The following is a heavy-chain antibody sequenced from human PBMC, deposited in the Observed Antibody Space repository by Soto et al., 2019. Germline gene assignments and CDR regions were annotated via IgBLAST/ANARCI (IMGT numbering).Heavy chain of an antibody. J-gene: IGHJ4*02. CDR2: IASSGTPI. CDR3: AKALWNPGHFDF. D-gene: IGHD1-1*01. Sequence: GGSLRLSCAASGFTFSDYAMNWVRQVPGKGPEWTSQIASSGTPIYYADSVRGRFTISRDNAENSLYLQMNSLRDEDTAVYYCAKALWNPGHFDFWGQGSLVTGSS. V-gene: IGHV3-48*02. CDR1: GFTFSDYA.